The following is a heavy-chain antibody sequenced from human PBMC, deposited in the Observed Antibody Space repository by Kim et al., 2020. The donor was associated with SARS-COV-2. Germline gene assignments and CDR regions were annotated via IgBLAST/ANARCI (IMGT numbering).Heavy chain of an antibody. V-gene: IGHV4-34*01. J-gene: IGHJ6*02. CDR3: ARASKYGPNYYGMDV. CDR1: GGSFSGYY. CDR2: INHSGST. D-gene: IGHD3-10*01. Sequence: SETLSLTCAVYGGSFSGYYWSWIRQPPGKGLEWIGEINHSGSTNYNPSLKSRVTISVDTSKNQFSLKLSSVTAADTAVYYCARASKYGPNYYGMDVWGQGTTVTVSS.